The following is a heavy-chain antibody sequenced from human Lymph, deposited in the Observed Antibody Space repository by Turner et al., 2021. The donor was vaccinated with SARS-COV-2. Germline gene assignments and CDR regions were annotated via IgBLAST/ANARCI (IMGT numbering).Heavy chain of an antibody. Sequence: QVQLVESGGGVVQPGRSLRLSCAASGFTFSTYARYWVRQAPGKWLEWVAVISYDGSNKYYADSVKCRFTISRDNSKNTLYLQMNSLRAEDTAVYYCARYASGGYFYYGMDVWGQGTTVTVSS. CDR1: GFTFSTYA. V-gene: IGHV3-30*04. D-gene: IGHD3-10*01. J-gene: IGHJ6*02. CDR3: ARYASGGYFYYGMDV. CDR2: ISYDGSNK.